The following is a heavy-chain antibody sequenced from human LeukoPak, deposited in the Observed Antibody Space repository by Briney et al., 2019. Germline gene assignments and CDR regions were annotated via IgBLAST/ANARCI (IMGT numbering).Heavy chain of an antibody. CDR2: ISYDVSNK. CDR3: ASHHTSAGGNSSFDY. J-gene: IGHJ4*02. V-gene: IGHV3-30*03. Sequence: PGRTLRLSCAASGFTFSTYGMHWVRQAPGKGLEWEAVISYDVSNKYYADSVKGRFTISRDDSKNTLYLQMNSLRAEDTAVYYCASHHTSAGGNSSFDYWGQGTLVTVSS. D-gene: IGHD4-23*01. CDR1: GFTFSTYG.